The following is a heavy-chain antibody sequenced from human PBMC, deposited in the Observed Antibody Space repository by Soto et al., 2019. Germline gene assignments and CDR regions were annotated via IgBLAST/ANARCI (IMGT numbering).Heavy chain of an antibody. CDR3: ARGELDYDYVWGSYHLIDY. J-gene: IGHJ4*02. V-gene: IGHV3-30-3*01. CDR2: ISYDGSNK. Sequence: HPGGSLRLSCAASGFTFSSYAMHWVRQAPGKGLEWVAVISYDGSNKYYADSVKGRFTISRDNSKNTLYLQMNSLRAEDTAVYYCARGELDYDYVWGSYHLIDYWGQGTLVTVSS. D-gene: IGHD3-16*02. CDR1: GFTFSSYA.